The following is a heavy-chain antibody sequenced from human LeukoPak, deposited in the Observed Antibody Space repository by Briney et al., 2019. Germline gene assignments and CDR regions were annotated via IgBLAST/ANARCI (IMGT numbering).Heavy chain of an antibody. J-gene: IGHJ4*02. CDR2: ISGSGGST. Sequence: PGGSLRLSCAASGFTFSSYAMSWVRQAPGKGLEWVSAISGSGGSTYYADSVKGRFTISRDNSKNTLYLQMNSLRAEDTAVYYCAKHGQVAATSIPVQIDYWGQGTLVTVSS. CDR3: AKHGQVAATSIPVQIDY. D-gene: IGHD2-15*01. V-gene: IGHV3-23*01. CDR1: GFTFSSYA.